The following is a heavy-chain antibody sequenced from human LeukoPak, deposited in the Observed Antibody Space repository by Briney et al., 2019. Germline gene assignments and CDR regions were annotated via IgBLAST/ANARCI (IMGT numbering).Heavy chain of an antibody. CDR2: DYYNGIT. J-gene: IGHJ4*02. V-gene: IGHV4-31*03. CDR3: ARARSGYDSDFDY. Sequence: SETLSLTCTVSSGLISSGGYYWSWIRQHPGTGLEWNGHDYYNGITYYHPSLKSRLTIPVDTSKNQFSLKLSSVTAADTAVYYCARARSGYDSDFDYWGQRTLVTVSS. D-gene: IGHD5-12*01. CDR1: SGLISSGGYY.